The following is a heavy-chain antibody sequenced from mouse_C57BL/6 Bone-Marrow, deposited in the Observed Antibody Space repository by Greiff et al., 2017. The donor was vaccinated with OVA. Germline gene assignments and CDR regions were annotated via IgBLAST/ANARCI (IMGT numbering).Heavy chain of an antibody. CDR3: AYSSWYYAMDY. J-gene: IGHJ4*01. Sequence: QVQLQQSGAELVRPGTSVKMSCKASGYTFTNYWIGWAKQRPGHGLEWIGDIYPGGGYTNYNEKFKGKATLTADKSSSTAYMQFSSLTSEDSVIYYCAYSSWYYAMDYWGQGTSVTVSS. D-gene: IGHD3-2*02. CDR1: GYTFTNYW. V-gene: IGHV1-63*01. CDR2: IYPGGGYT.